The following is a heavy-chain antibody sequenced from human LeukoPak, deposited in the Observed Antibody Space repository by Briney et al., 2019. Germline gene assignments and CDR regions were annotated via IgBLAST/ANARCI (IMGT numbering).Heavy chain of an antibody. V-gene: IGHV1-3*01. CDR2: INAGNGNT. CDR3: ARSSVGYFCGGDCNEYFQH. J-gene: IGHJ1*01. CDR1: GYTFTSYA. Sequence: ASVKLSCKASGYTFTSYAMHWVRQAPGQRLEWMGWINAGNGNTKYSQKFQGRFTITRDTSASTAYMELSSLRSEDTAVYYCARSSVGYFCGGDCNEYFQHWGQGTLVTVSS. D-gene: IGHD2-21*02.